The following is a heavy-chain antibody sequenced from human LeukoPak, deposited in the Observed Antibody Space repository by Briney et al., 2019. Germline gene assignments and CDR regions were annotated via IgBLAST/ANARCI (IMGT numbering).Heavy chain of an antibody. CDR1: GFTFSSYG. Sequence: GGSLRLSCAASGFTFSSYGMHWVRQAPGKGLEWVAVIWYDRSNKYYADSVKGRFTISRDNFKNMLYLQMNSLRAEDTAVYYCAKESGDLSLYHYYYMDVWGKGTTVTVSS. D-gene: IGHD4-17*01. J-gene: IGHJ6*03. CDR2: IWYDRSNK. V-gene: IGHV3-33*06. CDR3: AKESGDLSLYHYYYMDV.